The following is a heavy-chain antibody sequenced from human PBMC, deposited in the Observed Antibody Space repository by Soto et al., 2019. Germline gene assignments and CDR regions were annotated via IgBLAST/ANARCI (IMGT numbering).Heavy chain of an antibody. CDR2: IYYSGST. J-gene: IGHJ4*02. CDR1: GGSISSGDYY. V-gene: IGHV4-30-4*01. D-gene: IGHD2-15*01. Sequence: SETLSLTCTVSGGSISSGDYYWGWIRQPPGKGLEWIGYIYYSGSTYYNPSLKSRVTISVDTSKNQFSLKLSSVTAADTAVYYCARRGLYCSGGSCYLGFDYWGQGTLVTVSS. CDR3: ARRGLYCSGGSCYLGFDY.